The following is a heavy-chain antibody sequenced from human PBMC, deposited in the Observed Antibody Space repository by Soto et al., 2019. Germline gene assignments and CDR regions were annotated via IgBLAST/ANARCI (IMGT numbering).Heavy chain of an antibody. D-gene: IGHD2-2*01. CDR2: IYYSGST. CDR1: GGSVSSGSYY. J-gene: IGHJ4*02. CDR3: ARGGGDIVLVPAALDY. V-gene: IGHV4-61*01. Sequence: PSETLALTCTVSGGSVSSGSYYWSWIRQPPGKGLEWIGYIYYSGSTNYNPSLKSRVTISVDTSKNQFSLKLSSVTAADTAVYYCARGGGDIVLVPAALDYWGQGTLVTVSS.